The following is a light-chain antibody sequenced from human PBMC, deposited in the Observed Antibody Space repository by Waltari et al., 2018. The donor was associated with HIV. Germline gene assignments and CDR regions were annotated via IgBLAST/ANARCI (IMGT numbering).Light chain of an antibody. CDR3: SSYAGTSNFVL. Sequence: QSALTQPRSVSESPGQSVTISCTGTSSDVGAYNYVSWYQQPPGRAPKFIIYNVSERPSGVPGRFSGSKSGNTASLTISGLQAEDEADYYCSSYAGTSNFVLFGGGTKLTVL. J-gene: IGLJ2*01. V-gene: IGLV2-11*01. CDR1: SSDVGAYNY. CDR2: NVS.